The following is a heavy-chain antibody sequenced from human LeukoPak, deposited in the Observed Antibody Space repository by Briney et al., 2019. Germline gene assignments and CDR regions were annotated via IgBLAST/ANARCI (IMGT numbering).Heavy chain of an antibody. Sequence: SETLSLTCTVSGGSISITSYYWGWIRQPPGKGLEWIGSIYKSGSTYYNPSLKSRVTISVDTSKNQFSLKLSSVTAADTAVYYCAGTYRLRRFDPWGQGTLVTVSS. V-gene: IGHV4-39*01. J-gene: IGHJ5*02. CDR2: IYKSGST. CDR1: GGSISITSYY. CDR3: AGTYRLRRFDP. D-gene: IGHD2-2*02.